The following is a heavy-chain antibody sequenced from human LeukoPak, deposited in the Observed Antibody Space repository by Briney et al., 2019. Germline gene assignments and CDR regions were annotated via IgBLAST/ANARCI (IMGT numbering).Heavy chain of an antibody. D-gene: IGHD6-19*01. CDR2: ISGSGGST. CDR3: AKASLSGWHPINWFDP. CDR1: GFTFSSYA. V-gene: IGHV3-23*01. J-gene: IGHJ5*02. Sequence: PGGSLRLSCAASGFTFSSYAMSWVRQAPGKGLEWVSAISGSGGSTYYAGSVKGRFTISRDNSKNTLYLQMNSLRAEDTAVYYCAKASLSGWHPINWFDPWGQGTLVTVSS.